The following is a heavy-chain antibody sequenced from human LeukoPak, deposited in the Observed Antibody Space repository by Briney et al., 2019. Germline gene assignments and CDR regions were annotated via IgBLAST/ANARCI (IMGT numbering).Heavy chain of an antibody. CDR2: INHSGST. V-gene: IGHV4-34*01. J-gene: IGHJ3*02. D-gene: IGHD5-24*01. CDR1: GGSFSGYY. Sequence: SETLSLTCAVYGGSFSGYYWSWIRQPPGKGLEWIGEINHSGSTNYNPSLKSRVTISVDTSKNQFSLKLSSVTAADTAVYYCAQLPSDAFDIWGQGTMVTVSS. CDR3: AQLPSDAFDI.